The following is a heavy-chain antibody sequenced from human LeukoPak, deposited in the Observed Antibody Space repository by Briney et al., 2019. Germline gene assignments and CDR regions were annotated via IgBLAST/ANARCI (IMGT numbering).Heavy chain of an antibody. D-gene: IGHD6-19*01. J-gene: IGHJ4*02. V-gene: IGHV3-9*01. Sequence: SLRLSCAASGFTFDDYAMHWVRQAPGKGLEWVSGISWNSGSIGYADSVKGRFTISRDNAKNSLYLQMNSLRAEDTALYYCAKGATYSSGWYDYWGQGTLVTVSS. CDR3: AKGATYSSGWYDY. CDR1: GFTFDDYA. CDR2: ISWNSGSI.